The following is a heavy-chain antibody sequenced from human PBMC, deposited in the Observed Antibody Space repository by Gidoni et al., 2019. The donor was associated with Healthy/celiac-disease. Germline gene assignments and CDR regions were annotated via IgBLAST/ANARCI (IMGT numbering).Heavy chain of an antibody. V-gene: IGHV1-46*01. CDR1: GYTFTSYY. Sequence: QVQLVQSGAEVKKPGASVQVSCKASGYTFTSYYMHWVRQAPGQGLEWMGIINPSGGSTSYAQKFQGRVTMTRDTSTSTVYMELSSLRSEDTAVYYCARDQGITMIPGGAFDIWGQGTMVTVSS. J-gene: IGHJ3*02. CDR3: ARDQGITMIPGGAFDI. D-gene: IGHD3-22*01. CDR2: INPSGGST.